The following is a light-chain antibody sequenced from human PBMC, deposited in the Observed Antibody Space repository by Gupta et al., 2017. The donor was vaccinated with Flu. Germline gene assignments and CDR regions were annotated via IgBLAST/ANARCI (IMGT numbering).Light chain of an antibody. CDR3: QQYGTSQT. J-gene: IGKJ1*01. CDR2: GAS. CDR1: QSVTSNY. V-gene: IGKV3-20*01. Sequence: EIVLTQSPGTLSLSPGERATLSCRASQSVTSNYLAWYQQKPGQAPRLLIYGASSRLTGIPDRFSGSGSGTDFILTISRREPEDFAVYCCQQYGTSQTFGQGTKVQIK.